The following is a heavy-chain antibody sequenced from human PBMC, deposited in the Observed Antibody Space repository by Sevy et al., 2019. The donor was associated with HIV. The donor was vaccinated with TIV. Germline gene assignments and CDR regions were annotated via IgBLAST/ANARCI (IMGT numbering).Heavy chain of an antibody. D-gene: IGHD3-10*01. CDR3: AKDGAPYGSGSANWFDP. V-gene: IGHV3-43D*04. J-gene: IGHJ5*02. Sequence: GGSLRLSCAASGFTFDDYAMHWVHQAPGKGLEWVSLISWDGGSTYYADSVKGRFTISRDNSKNSLYLQMNSLRAEDTALYYCAKDGAPYGSGSANWFDPWGQGTLVTVSS. CDR2: ISWDGGST. CDR1: GFTFDDYA.